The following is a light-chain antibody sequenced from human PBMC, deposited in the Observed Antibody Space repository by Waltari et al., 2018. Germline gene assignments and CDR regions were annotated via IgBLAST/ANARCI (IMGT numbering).Light chain of an antibody. Sequence: EIVLTQSPGTLSLSPGERATLSCRASQSISSSYLAWYQQKPGQAPRLLIYVSSSRATGIPDRFSGSGSGTDFTLTISRLEPEDFAVYYCQHYGSSSYTFGQGTKLEI. V-gene: IGKV3-20*01. J-gene: IGKJ2*01. CDR3: QHYGSSSYT. CDR1: QSISSSY. CDR2: VSS.